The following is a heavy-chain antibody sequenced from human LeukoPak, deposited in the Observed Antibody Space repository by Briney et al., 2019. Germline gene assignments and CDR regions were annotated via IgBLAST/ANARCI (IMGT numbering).Heavy chain of an antibody. J-gene: IGHJ3*02. D-gene: IGHD3-22*01. CDR1: GGSISSYY. V-gene: IGHV4-59*01. CDR3: AREFTTNAFDI. Sequence: SETLSLTCTVSGGSISSYYWSWIRQPPGKGLEWIGYTYYSGSTNYNPSLKSRVTISVDTSKNQFSLKLSSVTAADTAVYYCAREFTTNAFDIWGQGTMVTVSS. CDR2: TYYSGST.